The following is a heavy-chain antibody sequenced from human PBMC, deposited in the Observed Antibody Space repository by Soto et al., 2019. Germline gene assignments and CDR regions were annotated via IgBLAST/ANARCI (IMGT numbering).Heavy chain of an antibody. Sequence: PSETLSLTCAVYGGSFSGYYWSGIRQPPGKGLEWIGEINHSGSTNYNPSLKSRVTISVDTSKNQFSLKLSSVTAADTAVYYCARARIAAAGRGFDYWGQGTLVTVSS. CDR2: INHSGST. CDR1: GGSFSGYY. V-gene: IGHV4-34*01. D-gene: IGHD6-13*01. J-gene: IGHJ4*02. CDR3: ARARIAAAGRGFDY.